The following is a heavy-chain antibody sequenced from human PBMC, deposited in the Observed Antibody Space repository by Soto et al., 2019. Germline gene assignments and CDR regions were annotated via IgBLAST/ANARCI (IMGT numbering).Heavy chain of an antibody. CDR3: ARDIGKYQLLSGPFDP. CDR1: GGSISSGFYS. Sequence: SETLSLTCAVSGGSISSGFYSWSWIRQPPGKGLEKIGYIYHSGSTYYADSVKGRFTISRDNSKNTLYLQMNSLRAEDTAVYYCARDIGKYQLLSGPFDPWGQGTLVTVSS. CDR2: IYHSGST. V-gene: IGHV4-30-2*01. D-gene: IGHD2-2*01. J-gene: IGHJ5*02.